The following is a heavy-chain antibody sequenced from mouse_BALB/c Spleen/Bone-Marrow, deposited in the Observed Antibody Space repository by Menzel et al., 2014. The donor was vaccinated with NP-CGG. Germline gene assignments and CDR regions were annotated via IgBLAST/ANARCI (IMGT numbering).Heavy chain of an antibody. CDR1: GFAFSSYD. D-gene: IGHD4-1*01. J-gene: IGHJ1*01. CDR3: ARHKLGRWYFDV. Sequence: EVKLMESGGGLVKPGGSLKLSCAASGFAFSSYDMSWVRQTPEKRLEWVAYISSGGGSTYYPDTVKGRFTISRDNAKNTLYLQMSSLKSEDTAMYYCARHKLGRWYFDVWGAGTTVTGSS. V-gene: IGHV5-12-1*01. CDR2: ISSGGGST.